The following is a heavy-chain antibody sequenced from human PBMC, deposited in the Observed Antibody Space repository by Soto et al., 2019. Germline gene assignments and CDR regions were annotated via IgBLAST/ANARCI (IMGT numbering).Heavy chain of an antibody. CDR3: ASGNWNYGRYFDY. V-gene: IGHV3-23*01. CDR2: ISGSGGST. D-gene: IGHD1-7*01. Sequence: GGSLRLSSAASGFTFSSYAMSWVRQAPGKGLEWVSAISGSGGSTYYADSVKGRFTISRDNSNNTLYLQMNSLRAEDTAVYYCASGNWNYGRYFDYWGQGTLVTVSS. CDR1: GFTFSSYA. J-gene: IGHJ4*02.